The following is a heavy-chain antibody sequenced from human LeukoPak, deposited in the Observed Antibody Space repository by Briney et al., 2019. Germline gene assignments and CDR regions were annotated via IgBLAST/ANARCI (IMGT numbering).Heavy chain of an antibody. CDR1: GFTVSSNY. Sequence: GGSLRLSCAASGFTVSSNYMSWVRQAPGKGLEWVSVIYSGGSTYYADSVKGRFTISRHNSKNTLYLQMNSLRAEDTAVYYCARDLAMGIDSDAFDIWGQGTMVTVSS. CDR3: ARDLAMGIDSDAFDI. CDR2: IYSGGST. D-gene: IGHD6-19*01. J-gene: IGHJ3*02. V-gene: IGHV3-53*04.